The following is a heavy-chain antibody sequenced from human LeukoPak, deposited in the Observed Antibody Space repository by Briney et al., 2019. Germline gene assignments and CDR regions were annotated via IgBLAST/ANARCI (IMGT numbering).Heavy chain of an antibody. D-gene: IGHD2/OR15-2a*01. CDR3: VGNGYYALDY. Sequence: PSETLSLTCAVSGGSISSSNWWSWVRQSPARGLEWIGEIYHSGGTNYNPSLKSRVTISVDKSKNHLSLKLTSVTAADTAVYFCVGNGYYALDYWGQGALVTVAS. V-gene: IGHV4-4*02. CDR2: IYHSGGT. J-gene: IGHJ4*02. CDR1: GGSISSSNW.